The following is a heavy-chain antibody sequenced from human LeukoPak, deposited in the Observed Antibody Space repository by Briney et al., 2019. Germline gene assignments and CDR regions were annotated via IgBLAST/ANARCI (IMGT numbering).Heavy chain of an antibody. CDR2: IIPIFGTA. CDR3: AREEQYQLLNWFDP. J-gene: IGHJ5*02. Sequence: ASVKVSCKASGGTFSSYAISWVRQAPGQGLEWMGGIIPIFGTANYAQKFQGRVTITADESTSTAYMELSSLRSEDTAVYYCAREEQYQLLNWFDPWGQGTLVTVSS. V-gene: IGHV1-69*13. D-gene: IGHD2-2*01. CDR1: GGTFSSYA.